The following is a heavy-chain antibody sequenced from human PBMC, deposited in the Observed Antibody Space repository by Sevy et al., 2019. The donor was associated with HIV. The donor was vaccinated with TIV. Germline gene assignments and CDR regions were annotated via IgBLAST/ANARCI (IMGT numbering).Heavy chain of an antibody. V-gene: IGHV3-23*01. D-gene: IGHD6-6*01. CDR3: AKCLAALPGYYYGVDV. CDR2: ISDIGNT. CDR1: GFTFSSYG. Sequence: GGSLRLSCAASGFTFSSYGMSWGRQAPGKGLEWVSVISDIGNTYYADSVKGRFTMSRDNSKNTLYLQMNSLRAEDTAVYYCAKCLAALPGYYYGVDVWGQGTTVTVSS. J-gene: IGHJ6*02.